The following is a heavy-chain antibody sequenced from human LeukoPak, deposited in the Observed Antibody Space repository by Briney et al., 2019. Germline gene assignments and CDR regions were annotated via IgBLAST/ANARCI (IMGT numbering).Heavy chain of an antibody. CDR2: INPNSGGT. J-gene: IGHJ4*02. D-gene: IGHD6-6*01. V-gene: IGHV1-2*02. CDR3: ATPRWHSSSSPGVDS. Sequence: ASVKVSCKASGYTFTGYYMYWVRQAPGQGLEWMGRINPNSGGTNYAQKFQGRVTMTRDTSISTAYMELSRLRSDDTAVYYCATPRWHSSSSPGVDSWGQGTLVTVSS. CDR1: GYTFTGYY.